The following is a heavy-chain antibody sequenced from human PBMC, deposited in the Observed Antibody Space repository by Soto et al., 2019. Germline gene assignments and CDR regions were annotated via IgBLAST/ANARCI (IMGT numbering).Heavy chain of an antibody. J-gene: IGHJ4*02. V-gene: IGHV4-39*01. CDR3: ARQGPPNGDYVDY. CDR2: IYYSGST. D-gene: IGHD4-17*01. Sequence: QLQLQESGPGLVKPSETLSLTCTVSGGSISSSSYYWGWIRQPPGKGLEWIGSIYYSGSTYYNPSLKSRVTISVDTSKNQFSLKLSSVTAADTAVYYCARQGPPNGDYVDYWGQGTLVTVSS. CDR1: GGSISSSSYY.